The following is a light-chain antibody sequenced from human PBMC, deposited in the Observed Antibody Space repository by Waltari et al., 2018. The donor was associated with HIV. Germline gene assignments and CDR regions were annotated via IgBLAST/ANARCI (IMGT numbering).Light chain of an antibody. Sequence: EILMTQSPATLSVSPGERATLSCRASQSVNSNLAWYQQKPGQAPRVLLYCSSTRATGIPARFSGSVSGTEFTLTISSLQSEDFAVYYCQQYNNWPPTWTFGQGTKVEIK. CDR2: CSS. V-gene: IGKV3-15*01. J-gene: IGKJ1*01. CDR3: QQYNNWPPTWT. CDR1: QSVNSN.